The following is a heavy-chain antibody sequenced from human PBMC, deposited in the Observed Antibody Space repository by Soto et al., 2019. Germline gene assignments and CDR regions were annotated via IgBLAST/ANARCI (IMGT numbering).Heavy chain of an antibody. CDR1: GFPLNTSGVG. CDR2: IYWDDDK. V-gene: IGHV2-5*02. J-gene: IGHJ5*02. Sequence: GPTLVNPTQTLTLTCTFSGFPLNTSGVGVGWIRQPPGKALEWLALIYWDDDKRYSPSLKSRLTITKDTSKNQVVLTMTNMDPVDTATYYCAHSLIGYYYDSSGSNWFDPWGHGTLVTVSS. D-gene: IGHD3-22*01. CDR3: AHSLIGYYYDSSGSNWFDP.